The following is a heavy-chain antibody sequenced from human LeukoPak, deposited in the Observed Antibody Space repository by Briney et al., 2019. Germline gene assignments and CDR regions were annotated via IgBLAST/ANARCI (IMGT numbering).Heavy chain of an antibody. CDR1: GGSFSGYD. J-gene: IGHJ3*02. CDR2: INHSGST. CDR3: ARVRDSSGYYYRGGAFDI. Sequence: PSETLSLTCAVYGGSFSGYDWSWIRQPPGKGLEWIGEINHSGSTNYNPSLKNRVTISVDTSKNQFSLKLSSVTAADTAVYYCARVRDSSGYYYRGGAFDIWGQGTMVTVSS. D-gene: IGHD3-22*01. V-gene: IGHV4-34*01.